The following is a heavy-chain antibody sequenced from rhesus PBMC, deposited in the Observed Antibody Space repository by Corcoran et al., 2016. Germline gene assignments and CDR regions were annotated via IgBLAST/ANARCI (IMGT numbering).Heavy chain of an antibody. J-gene: IGHJ4*01. Sequence: QVQLQQWGEGLVKPSETLSLTCAVYGGSISGYYYWSWIRQPPGKGLELIGYIYGNSASTNYNPSLKNRVTILKDTSKNQFSLKLSSVTAADTAVYYCARDGRITGTTTFDYWGQGVLVTVSS. V-gene: IGHV4-73*01. CDR2: IYGNSAST. CDR3: ARDGRITGTTTFDY. D-gene: IGHD1-26*01. CDR1: GGSISGYYY.